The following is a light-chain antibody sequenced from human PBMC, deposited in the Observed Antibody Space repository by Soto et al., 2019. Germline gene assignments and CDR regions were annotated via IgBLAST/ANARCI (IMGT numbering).Light chain of an antibody. CDR3: FSKISGFVYG. J-gene: IGLJ1*01. CDR2: DVN. CDR1: NTDLGVYGY. Sequence: QSVLAQPASVSGSFGQSITISCSGPNTDLGVYGYVSWYQHRPGKAPKLLIYDVNNRPSGISDRFSGSKSGDTASLTISGLQAEDEADYFCFSKISGFVYGFGTGTKVT. V-gene: IGLV2-14*01.